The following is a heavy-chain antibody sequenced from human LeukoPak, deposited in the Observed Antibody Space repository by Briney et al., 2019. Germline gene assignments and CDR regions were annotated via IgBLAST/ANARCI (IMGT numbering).Heavy chain of an antibody. CDR1: GGSISGYY. D-gene: IGHD5-18*01. J-gene: IGHJ6*02. V-gene: IGHV4-59*01. CDR3: ARYGYSYYYGMDV. Sequence: SETLSLTCTVSGGSISGYYWSWIRQPSGKGLEWIGYIYSSESTNYNPSLKSRVAISVDTSKNQFSLKLSSVTAADTAVYYCARYGYSYYYGMDVWGQGTTVTVSS. CDR2: IYSSEST.